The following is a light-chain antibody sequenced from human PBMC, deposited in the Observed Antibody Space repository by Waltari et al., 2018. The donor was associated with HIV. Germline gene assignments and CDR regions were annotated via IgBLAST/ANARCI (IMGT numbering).Light chain of an antibody. Sequence: QSPLTQPASVSGNPGQSVTITCTGTNIDVGNYNLVFWYQQHPGKPPKLLIYDVSKRPSGVSSRFSGSKSGYWASLTISGLLTEDESYYYCLTYVSDSGTWKFGGGTYLTV. CDR2: DVS. V-gene: IGLV2-23*02. CDR1: NIDVGNYNL. J-gene: IGLJ3*02. CDR3: LTYVSDSGTWK.